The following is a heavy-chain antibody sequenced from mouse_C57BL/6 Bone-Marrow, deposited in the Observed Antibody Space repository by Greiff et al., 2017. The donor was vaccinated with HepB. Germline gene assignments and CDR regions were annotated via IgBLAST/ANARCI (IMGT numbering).Heavy chain of an antibody. CDR3: ARREYDYDDYFDY. CDR1: GFTFSDYG. CDR2: ISSGSSTI. Sequence: EVHLVESGGGLVKPGGSLKLSCAASGFTFSDYGMHWVRQAPEKGLEWVAYISSGSSTIYYADTVKGRFTISRDNAKNTLFLQMTSLRSEDTAMYYCARREYDYDDYFDYWGQGTTLTVSS. V-gene: IGHV5-17*01. D-gene: IGHD2-4*01. J-gene: IGHJ2*01.